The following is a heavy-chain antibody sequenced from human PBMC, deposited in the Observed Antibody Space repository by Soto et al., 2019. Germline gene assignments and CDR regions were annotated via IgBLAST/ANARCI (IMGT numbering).Heavy chain of an antibody. D-gene: IGHD3-9*01. CDR2: ISAYNGNT. CDR1: GYTFTSYG. CDR3: AREAPYYDILTGYPF. Sequence: GASVKVSCKASGYTFTSYGISGVRQAPGQGLEWMGWISAYNGNTNYAQKLQGRVTMTTDTSTSTAYMELRSLRSDDTAVYYCAREAPYYDILTGYPFWGQGTLVTVSS. J-gene: IGHJ4*02. V-gene: IGHV1-18*01.